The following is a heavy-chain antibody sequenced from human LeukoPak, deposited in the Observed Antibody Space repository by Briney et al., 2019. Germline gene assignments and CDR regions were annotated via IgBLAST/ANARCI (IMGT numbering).Heavy chain of an antibody. CDR3: ARDPY. CDR1: GFTFSGAW. V-gene: IGHV3-74*01. Sequence: GGSLRLSCAASGFTFSGAWVPWVRQAPGRGLFWVALVKRDGITTRYADSVKGRFTISRDNAKDAVYLQMNSLRAEDTAVYYCARDPYWGQGILVTVSS. J-gene: IGHJ4*02. CDR2: VKRDGITT.